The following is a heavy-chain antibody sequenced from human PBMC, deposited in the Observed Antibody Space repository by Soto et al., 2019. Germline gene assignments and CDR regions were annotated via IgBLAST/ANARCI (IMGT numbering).Heavy chain of an antibody. CDR2: IWYDGSNK. J-gene: IGHJ6*02. CDR1: GFTFSSYG. CDR3: ARVALSNYGMDV. V-gene: IGHV3-33*01. D-gene: IGHD6-13*01. Sequence: QMQLVESGGGVVQPGRSLRLSCGVSGFTFSSYGMHWVRQAPGKGLEWVAVIWYDGSNKYYADSVQGRFTISRDNSKNTLYLQMNSLRAEDTAVYYCARVALSNYGMDVWGQGTTVTVSS.